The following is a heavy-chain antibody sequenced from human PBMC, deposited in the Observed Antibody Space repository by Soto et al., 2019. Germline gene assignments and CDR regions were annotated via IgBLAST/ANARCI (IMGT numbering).Heavy chain of an antibody. CDR3: AKDMGYSGYENEAYYFDY. V-gene: IGHV3-23*01. CDR2: ISGSGGST. Sequence: GGSLRLSCAASGFTFSSYAMSWVRQAPGKGLEWVSAISGSGGSTYYADSVKGRFTISRDNSKNTLYLQMNSLRAEDTAVYYCAKDMGYSGYENEAYYFDYWGQGTLVTVSS. J-gene: IGHJ4*02. D-gene: IGHD5-12*01. CDR1: GFTFSSYA.